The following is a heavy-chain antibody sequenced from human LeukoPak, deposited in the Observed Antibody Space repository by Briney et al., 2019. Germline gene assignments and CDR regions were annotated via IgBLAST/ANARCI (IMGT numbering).Heavy chain of an antibody. V-gene: IGHV1-2*02. Sequence: RASVKVSCKASGYTFTGYYMHWVRQAPGQGLEWMGWINPNSGGTNYAQKFQGRVTMTRDTSISTAYMELSRLRSDDTAVYYCARDRGSSWPADYWGQGTLVTASS. CDR2: INPNSGGT. D-gene: IGHD6-13*01. CDR3: ARDRGSSWPADY. CDR1: GYTFTGYY. J-gene: IGHJ4*02.